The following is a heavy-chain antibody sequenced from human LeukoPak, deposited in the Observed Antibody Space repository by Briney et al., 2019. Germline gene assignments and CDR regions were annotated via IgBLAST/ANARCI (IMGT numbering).Heavy chain of an antibody. CDR1: GYTFTGYY. D-gene: IGHD3-9*01. Sequence: ASVKVSCKASGYTFTGYYMHWVRQAPGQGLEWMGWINPNSGGTNYAQKFQGRVTMTRDTSISTAYMELSRLRSDDTAVYYCARADILTGYYRMDTNWFDPWGQGTLVTVSS. CDR3: ARADILTGYYRMDTNWFDP. V-gene: IGHV1-2*02. CDR2: INPNSGGT. J-gene: IGHJ5*02.